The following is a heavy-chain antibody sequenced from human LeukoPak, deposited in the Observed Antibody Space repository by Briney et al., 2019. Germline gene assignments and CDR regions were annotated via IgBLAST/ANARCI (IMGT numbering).Heavy chain of an antibody. CDR3: ARVPYYYDSSGYYSGYMDV. D-gene: IGHD3-22*01. Sequence: GGSLRLSCAASGFTFSSYEMNWVRQAPGKGLEWVSYISSSGSTIYYADSVKGRFTISRDNAKNSLYLQMNSLRAEDTAVYYCARVPYYYDSSGYYSGYMDVWGKGTTVTISS. V-gene: IGHV3-48*03. J-gene: IGHJ6*03. CDR1: GFTFSSYE. CDR2: ISSSGSTI.